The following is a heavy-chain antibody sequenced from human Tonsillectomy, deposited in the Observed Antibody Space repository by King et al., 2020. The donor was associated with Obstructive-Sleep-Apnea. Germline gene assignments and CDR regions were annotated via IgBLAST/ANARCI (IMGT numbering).Heavy chain of an antibody. D-gene: IGHD5-18*01. CDR2: ISFDGSKK. CDR1: GFTLSRYG. J-gene: IGHJ4*02. Sequence: VQLVESGGGVVQPGRSLRLSCAASGFTLSRYGMHWVRQAPGKGLEWVSVISFDGSKKYYGDSVKGRFTISRDNSKNTLLLQMDSLRAEDTAVYYCAQGPYFGYSNGLYNWGQGTLVTVSS. CDR3: AQGPYFGYSNGLYN. V-gene: IGHV3-30*18.